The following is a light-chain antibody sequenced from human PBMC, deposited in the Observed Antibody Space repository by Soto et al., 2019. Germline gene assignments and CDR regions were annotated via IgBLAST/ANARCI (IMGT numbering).Light chain of an antibody. Sequence: DIQLTQSPSTLSASVGDRVSITCRASQSISTWLAWYQQKPGKAPKLLIFDASSLESRVSSRFSGRVSGTQFTLTISSLQPDDFATYYCQQYSTYPWTFGQGAKVEF. J-gene: IGKJ1*01. CDR1: QSISTW. CDR2: DAS. CDR3: QQYSTYPWT. V-gene: IGKV1-5*01.